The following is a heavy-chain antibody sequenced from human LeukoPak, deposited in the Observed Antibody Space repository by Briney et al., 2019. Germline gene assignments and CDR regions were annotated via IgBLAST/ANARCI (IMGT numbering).Heavy chain of an antibody. CDR1: GFILSGSV. CDR3: TIGVY. V-gene: IGHV3-73*01. J-gene: IGHJ4*02. CDR2: IRSKADNDAT. Sequence: GGALKVSCAASGFILSGSVLLWVRQASGRGPEWVGHIRSKADNDATAYGESVKGRFTISRDDSRNTAYLQMNSLKPENTAMYYCTIGVYWGQGTLVTVSS.